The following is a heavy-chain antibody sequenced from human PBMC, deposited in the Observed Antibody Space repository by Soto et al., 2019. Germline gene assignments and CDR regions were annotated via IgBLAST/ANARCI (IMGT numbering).Heavy chain of an antibody. D-gene: IGHD4-17*01. CDR1: GFTFRNNA. CDR3: AKARYGDGRGFDC. CDR2: LSGSGGST. J-gene: IGHJ4*02. Sequence: GGSLRLSCAASGFTFRNNAMNWVRQAPGKGLEWVSTLSGSGGSTYYADSVKGRFTISRDNSKNTLYLQMNSLRAEDTAVYFCAKARYGDGRGFDCWGQGTLVTVS. V-gene: IGHV3-23*01.